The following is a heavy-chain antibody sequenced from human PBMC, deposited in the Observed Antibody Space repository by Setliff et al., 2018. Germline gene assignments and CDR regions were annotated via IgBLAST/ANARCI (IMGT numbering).Heavy chain of an antibody. D-gene: IGHD3-3*01. CDR1: GFTFSSFW. CDR3: ARDVFDFRTGQAGP. CDR2: INQDGSAK. J-gene: IGHJ5*02. V-gene: IGHV3-7*01. Sequence: GGSLRLSCAASGFTFSSFWMAWVRQSPGRGLEWVANINQDGSAKYYVDSVKGRFTISRDNAKNSLYLQMNSLRVEDTAVYYCARDVFDFRTGQAGPWGQGTLVTVSS.